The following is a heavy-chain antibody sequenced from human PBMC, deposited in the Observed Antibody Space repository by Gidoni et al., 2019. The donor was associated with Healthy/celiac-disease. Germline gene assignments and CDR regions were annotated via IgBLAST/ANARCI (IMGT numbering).Heavy chain of an antibody. Sequence: EVQLLESGGGLVQPGGSLRLSCAASGFTFSSYAMSWVRQAPGKGLGWVSAISGSGGSTYYADSVKGRFTISRDNSKNTLYLQMNSLRAEDTAVYYCAKDCSSTSCQTGDYWGQGTLVTVSS. CDR2: ISGSGGST. CDR1: GFTFSSYA. D-gene: IGHD2-2*01. J-gene: IGHJ4*02. CDR3: AKDCSSTSCQTGDY. V-gene: IGHV3-23*01.